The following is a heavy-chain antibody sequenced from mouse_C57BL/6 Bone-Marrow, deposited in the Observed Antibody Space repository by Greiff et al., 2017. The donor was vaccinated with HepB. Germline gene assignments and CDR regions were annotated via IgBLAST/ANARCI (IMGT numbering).Heavy chain of an antibody. V-gene: IGHV1-69*01. CDR1: GYTFTSYW. CDR2: IDPYDSYT. J-gene: IGHJ4*01. Sequence: QVQLQQPGAELVMPGASVKLSCKASGYTFTSYWMHWVKQRPGQGLEWIGEIDPYDSYTNYNQKFKGKSTLTVDKSSSTAYMQLSSLTSEDAAVYYCARLTGAVDYEGRGTSITV. CDR3: ARLTGAVDY.